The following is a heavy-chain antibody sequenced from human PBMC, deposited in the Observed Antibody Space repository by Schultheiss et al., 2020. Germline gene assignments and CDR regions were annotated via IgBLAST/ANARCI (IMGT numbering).Heavy chain of an antibody. CDR1: GGSFSGYY. J-gene: IGHJ5*02. Sequence: SETLSLTCAVYGGSFSGYYWSWIRQPPGKGLEWIGYIYNSGTTNYNPSLKSRVTMSVDTSKNQFSLKLSAVTAADTAVYYCAIAAPLDTVNWFDPWGQGTLVKVSS. CDR3: AIAAPLDTVNWFDP. V-gene: IGHV4-59*08. D-gene: IGHD6-6*01. CDR2: IYNSGTT.